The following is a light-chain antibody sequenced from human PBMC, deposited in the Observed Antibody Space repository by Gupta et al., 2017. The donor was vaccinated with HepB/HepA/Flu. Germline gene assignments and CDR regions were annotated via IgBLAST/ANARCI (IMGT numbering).Light chain of an antibody. CDR3: LHPDSFPRT. Sequence: DLQMTQSPSSVSASVGDRVTITCRASQDISRWLAWYQQKPGEAPRLLIYSASTLQSGVPSRFSGSGFGTAFTLTISSLQPEDSATYYCLHPDSFPRTFGQGTKLEI. V-gene: IGKV1-12*01. CDR1: QDISRW. CDR2: SAS. J-gene: IGKJ2*02.